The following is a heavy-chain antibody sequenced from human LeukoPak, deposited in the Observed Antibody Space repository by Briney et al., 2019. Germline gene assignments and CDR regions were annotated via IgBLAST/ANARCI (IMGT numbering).Heavy chain of an antibody. Sequence: GASVKVSCKASGYTFTSYAMNWVRQAPGQGLEWMGWINTNTGNPTYAQGFTGRFVFSLDTSVSTAYLQIGSLKAEDTAVYYCARDPWTTMETLGGGGDQYYWGQGTLVTVSS. J-gene: IGHJ4*02. D-gene: IGHD3-16*01. CDR3: ARDPWTTMETLGGGGDQYY. V-gene: IGHV7-4-1*01. CDR1: GYTFTSYA. CDR2: INTNTGNP.